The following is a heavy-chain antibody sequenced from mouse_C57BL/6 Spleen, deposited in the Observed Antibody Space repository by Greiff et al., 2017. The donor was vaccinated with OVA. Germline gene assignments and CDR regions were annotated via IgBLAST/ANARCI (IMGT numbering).Heavy chain of an antibody. CDR2: IYPSDSET. Sequence: QVQLQQPGAELVRPGSSVKLSCKASGYTFTSYWMDWVKQRPGQGLEWIGNIYPSDSETHYNQKFKDKATLTVDKSSSTAYMQLSSLTSEDSAVYYCARGVAQAYPYWYCDVWGTGTTVTVSS. D-gene: IGHD3-2*02. CDR3: ARGVAQAYPYWYCDV. CDR1: GYTFTSYW. V-gene: IGHV1-61*01. J-gene: IGHJ1*03.